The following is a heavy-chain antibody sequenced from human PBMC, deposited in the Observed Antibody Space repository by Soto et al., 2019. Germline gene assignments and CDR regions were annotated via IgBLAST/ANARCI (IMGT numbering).Heavy chain of an antibody. Sequence: SVKVSCKASGFTFTSSAMQWVRQARGQRLEWIGWIVVGSGNTNYAQKFQERVTITRDMSTSTAYMELSSLRSEDTAVYYCAADNYKHQLLPQSDDAFDIWGQGTMVTVAS. D-gene: IGHD2-2*01. CDR2: IVVGSGNT. CDR1: GFTFTSSA. V-gene: IGHV1-58*02. CDR3: AADNYKHQLLPQSDDAFDI. J-gene: IGHJ3*02.